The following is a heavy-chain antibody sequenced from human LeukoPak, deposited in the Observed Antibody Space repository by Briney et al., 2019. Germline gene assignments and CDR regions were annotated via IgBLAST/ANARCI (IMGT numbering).Heavy chain of an antibody. D-gene: IGHD3-3*01. CDR1: GASITSNTYF. CDR2: INDSGST. Sequence: ASETLSLTCTVSGASITSNTYFWGWIRQPPGKGLEWIGSINDSGSTYYSPSLNSRITISVDTSKIQFSLKLRSVSAADTAVYYCARYFYSYTNFDYWGQGTLVTVSS. V-gene: IGHV4-39*01. CDR3: ARYFYSYTNFDY. J-gene: IGHJ4*02.